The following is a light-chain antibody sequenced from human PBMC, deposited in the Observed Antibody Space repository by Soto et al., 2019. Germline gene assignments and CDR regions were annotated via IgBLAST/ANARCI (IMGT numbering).Light chain of an antibody. CDR3: AAWDASLGGFYV. CDR2: SNN. CDR1: RSSIGSNT. Sequence: QSVLTQQPSVSGTPGQRVTISCSGGRSSIGSNTVNWYQHLPGSAPKLLIYSNNHRPSGVPDRFSASKAGASASLAISGLQSEDEGDYYCAAWDASLGGFYVFGSGTKVTVL. J-gene: IGLJ1*01. V-gene: IGLV1-44*01.